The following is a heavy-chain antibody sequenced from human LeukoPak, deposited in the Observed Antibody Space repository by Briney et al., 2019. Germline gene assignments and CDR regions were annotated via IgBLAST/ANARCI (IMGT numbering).Heavy chain of an antibody. CDR3: AKARIAAAGTGAFDV. CDR2: FSATDGSA. V-gene: IGHV3-23*01. CDR1: GFTVSSYG. D-gene: IGHD6-13*01. J-gene: IGHJ3*01. Sequence: QRGGSLRLSCAASGFTVSSYGMTWVRLAPGKGLEWVSAFSATDGSAQYAESVKGRLTISRDNSKNSLYLQMNSLRDEDTAVYYCAKARIAAAGTGAFDVWGQGTMVTVSS.